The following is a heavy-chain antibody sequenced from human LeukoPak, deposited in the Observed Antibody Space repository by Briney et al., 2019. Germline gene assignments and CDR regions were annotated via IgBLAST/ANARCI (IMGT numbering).Heavy chain of an antibody. CDR2: ISGSGGST. CDR3: AKDRRRIAVAGPLFDY. J-gene: IGHJ4*02. V-gene: IGHV3-23*01. CDR1: GFTFSSYA. D-gene: IGHD6-19*01. Sequence: GGSLRLSCAASGFTFSSYAMSWVRQAPGKGLEWVSDISGSGGSTYYADSVKGRFTISRDNSKNTLYLQMNSLRAEDTAVYYCAKDRRRIAVAGPLFDYWGQGTLVTVSS.